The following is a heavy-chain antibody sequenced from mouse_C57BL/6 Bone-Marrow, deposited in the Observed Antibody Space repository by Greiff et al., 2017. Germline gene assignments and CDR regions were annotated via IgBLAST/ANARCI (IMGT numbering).Heavy chain of an antibody. Sequence: EVQLQESGGGLVKPGGSLKLSCAASGFTFSDYGMHWVRQAPEKGLEWVAYISSGSSTIYYADTVKGRFTISRDNAKNTLFLQMTSLRSEDTAMYYCASFDVWGTGTTVTVSS. CDR2: ISSGSSTI. J-gene: IGHJ1*03. CDR1: GFTFSDYG. V-gene: IGHV5-17*01. CDR3: ASFDV.